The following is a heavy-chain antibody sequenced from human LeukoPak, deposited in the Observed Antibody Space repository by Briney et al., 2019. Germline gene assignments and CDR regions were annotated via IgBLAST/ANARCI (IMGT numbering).Heavy chain of an antibody. CDR3: ARDQRPAAAGGY. CDR1: GDTFSSYA. Sequence: GASVKVSCKASGDTFSSYAISWVRQAPGQGLEWMGRIIPILNIANYAQKFQGRVTMTTDTSTSTAYMELRSLRSDDTAVYYCARDQRPAAAGGYWGQGTLVTVSS. D-gene: IGHD6-13*01. V-gene: IGHV1-69*04. J-gene: IGHJ4*02. CDR2: IIPILNIA.